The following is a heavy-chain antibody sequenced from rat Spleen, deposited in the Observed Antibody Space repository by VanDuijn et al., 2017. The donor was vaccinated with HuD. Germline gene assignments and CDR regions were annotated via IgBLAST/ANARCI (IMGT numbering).Heavy chain of an antibody. CDR2: ISPSGGST. CDR1: GFTFSNYD. CDR3: ARGMGAYSGHYFDY. J-gene: IGHJ2*01. D-gene: IGHD1-1*01. Sequence: EVQLVESGGGLVQPGRSLKLSCAASGFTFSNYDMAWVRQAPTKGLEWVASISPSGGSTYYRDSVKGRFTVSRDNAKSTLYLQMDSLRSEDTATYYCARGMGAYSGHYFDYWGQGVMVTVSS. V-gene: IGHV5S23*01.